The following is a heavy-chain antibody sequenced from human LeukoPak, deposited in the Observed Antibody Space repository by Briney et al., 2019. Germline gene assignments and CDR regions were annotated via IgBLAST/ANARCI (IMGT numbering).Heavy chain of an antibody. CDR2: ITGSGDAT. V-gene: IGHV3-23*01. Sequence: PGGSLRLSCAASGFTFSSYAMSWVRQAPGKGLEWVSAITGSGDATYCADSVRGQFTISRDNSKNTLYLQMNSLRVEDTAVYYCAKDRIRSGSYLDHWGQGTLVTVSS. CDR1: GFTFSSYA. J-gene: IGHJ4*02. CDR3: AKDRIRSGSYLDH. D-gene: IGHD1-26*01.